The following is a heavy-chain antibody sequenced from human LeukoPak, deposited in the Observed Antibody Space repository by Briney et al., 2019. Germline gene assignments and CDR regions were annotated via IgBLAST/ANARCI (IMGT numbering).Heavy chain of an antibody. CDR2: IYPDDSDT. V-gene: IGHV5-51*01. D-gene: IGHD6-13*01. CDR1: GYSFTSYW. Sequence: GESLKISCKSSGYSFTSYWIGWVRQMPGKGLEWMGIIYPDDSDTRYSPSFQGQVTISADKSISTAYLQWSSLKASDTAMYYCARPRDSYSSSWFDYFDYWGQGTLVTVSS. CDR3: ARPRDSYSSSWFDYFDY. J-gene: IGHJ4*02.